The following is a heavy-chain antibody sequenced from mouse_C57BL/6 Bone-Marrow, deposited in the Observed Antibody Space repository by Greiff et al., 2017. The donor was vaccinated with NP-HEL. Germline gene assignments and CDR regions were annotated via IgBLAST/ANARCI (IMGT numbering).Heavy chain of an antibody. CDR1: GYTFTSYW. D-gene: IGHD3-2*02. CDR2: IHPSDSDT. CDR3: AIDRQLRLPRPSFAY. Sequence: QVQLQQPGAELVKPGASVKVSCKASGYTFTSYWMHWVKQRPGQGLEWIGRIHPSDSDTNYNQKFKGKATLTVDKSSSTAYMQLSSLTSEDSAVYYCAIDRQLRLPRPSFAYWGQGTLVTVSA. V-gene: IGHV1-74*01. J-gene: IGHJ3*01.